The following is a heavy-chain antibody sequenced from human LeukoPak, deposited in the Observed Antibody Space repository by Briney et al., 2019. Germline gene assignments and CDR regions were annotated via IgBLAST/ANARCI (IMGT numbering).Heavy chain of an antibody. Sequence: ASVKVSCKTSGYTFTNYDINWVRQAPGQGLERMGWMNPNSGNTGYAQKFQGRVTMTRNTSISTAYMELSSLRSEDTAVYYCARPHCSSTDCHPPEWFDPWGQGTLVTVSS. CDR1: GYTFTNYD. J-gene: IGHJ5*02. V-gene: IGHV1-8*01. CDR2: MNPNSGNT. D-gene: IGHD2-2*01. CDR3: ARPHCSSTDCHPPEWFDP.